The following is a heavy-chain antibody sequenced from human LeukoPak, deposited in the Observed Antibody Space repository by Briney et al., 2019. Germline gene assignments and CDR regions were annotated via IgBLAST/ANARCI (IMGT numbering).Heavy chain of an antibody. V-gene: IGHV4-34*01. CDR1: GGSFSGYY. CDR3: ARGGLPTYYDILTGYYPSRHPLDY. J-gene: IGHJ4*02. CDR2: INHSGST. Sequence: PSETLSLTCAVYGGSFSGYYWSWLRQPPGKGLEWLGEINHSGSTNYNPSLKSRVTISVDTSKNQFSLKLSSVTAADTAVYYCARGGLPTYYDILTGYYPSRHPLDYWGQGTLVTVSS. D-gene: IGHD3-9*01.